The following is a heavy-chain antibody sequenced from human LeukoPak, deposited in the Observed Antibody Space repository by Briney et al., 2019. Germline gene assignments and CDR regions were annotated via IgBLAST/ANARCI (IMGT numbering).Heavy chain of an antibody. J-gene: IGHJ3*02. CDR3: AKAEWLQDAFDI. CDR2: ISWNSGSI. CDR1: GFTFDDYA. D-gene: IGHD5-12*01. Sequence: GGSLRLSCAASGFTFDDYAMHWVRQAPGKGLEWVSGISWNSGSIGYADSVKGRFTITRDNAKNSLYLQMNSLRAEDTALYYCAKAEWLQDAFDIWGQGTMVTASS. V-gene: IGHV3-9*01.